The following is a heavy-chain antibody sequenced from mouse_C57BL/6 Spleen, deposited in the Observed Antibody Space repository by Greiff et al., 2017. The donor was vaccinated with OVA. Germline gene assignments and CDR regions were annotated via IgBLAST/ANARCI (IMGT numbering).Heavy chain of an antibody. CDR3: TGGYEAY. Sequence: EVKVEESGGGLVQPGGSMKLSCVASGFTFSNYWMNWVRQSPEKGLEWVAQIRLKSDNYATHYAESVKGRFTISRDDSKSSVYLQMNNLRAEDTGIYYCTGGYEAYWGQGTLVTVSA. V-gene: IGHV6-3*01. J-gene: IGHJ3*01. CDR2: IRLKSDNYAT. CDR1: GFTFSNYW. D-gene: IGHD2-2*01.